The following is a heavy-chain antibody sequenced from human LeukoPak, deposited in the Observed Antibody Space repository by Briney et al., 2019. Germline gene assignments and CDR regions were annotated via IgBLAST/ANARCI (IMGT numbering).Heavy chain of an antibody. Sequence: PSETLSLTCTVSGASISSFYWSWGRQPPGEGLEWIGYISNGGSTNYNPSLKSRVTISVDTSQSQLSLKVNSVTAADTAVYYCVKLQPNTGQWAFDIWGQGTMVSVSS. D-gene: IGHD1-1*01. J-gene: IGHJ3*02. CDR1: GASISSFY. V-gene: IGHV4-59*01. CDR2: ISNGGST. CDR3: VKLQPNTGQWAFDI.